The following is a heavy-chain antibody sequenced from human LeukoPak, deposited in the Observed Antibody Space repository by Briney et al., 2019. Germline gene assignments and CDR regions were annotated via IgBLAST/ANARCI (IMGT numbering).Heavy chain of an antibody. Sequence: GESLKIPCKGSGYSFPNYWIGWVRQMPGKGLRGMGIIYPGDSHTRYSPSFQDQVTISVDKSISTAYLQWSSLKASDTAMYYCARGPYAYTSSATLGSYNWFDPWGQGSLVTVSS. CDR2: IYPGDSHT. CDR3: ARGPYAYTSSATLGSYNWFDP. J-gene: IGHJ5*02. V-gene: IGHV5-51*01. D-gene: IGHD2-2*02. CDR1: GYSFPNYW.